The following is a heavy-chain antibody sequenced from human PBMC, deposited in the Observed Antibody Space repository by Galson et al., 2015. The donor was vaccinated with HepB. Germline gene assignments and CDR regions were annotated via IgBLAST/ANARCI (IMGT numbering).Heavy chain of an antibody. CDR3: ARRGRTIFGVVTPYYFDY. Sequence: QSGAEVTKPGESLKISCKGSGYSFTSYWIGWVRQMPGKGLEWMGIIYPGDSDTRYSPSFQGQVTISADKSISTAYLQWSSLKASDTAMYYCARRGRTIFGVVTPYYFDYWGQGTLVTVSS. D-gene: IGHD3-3*01. CDR1: GYSFTSYW. V-gene: IGHV5-51*01. J-gene: IGHJ4*02. CDR2: IYPGDSDT.